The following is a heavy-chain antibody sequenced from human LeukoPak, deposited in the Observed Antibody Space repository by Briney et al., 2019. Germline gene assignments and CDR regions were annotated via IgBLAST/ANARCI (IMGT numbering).Heavy chain of an antibody. CDR2: INPNGGST. J-gene: IGHJ5*02. V-gene: IGHV1-46*01. D-gene: IGHD2-8*02. CDR3: ARGGSTGPHWFDP. CDR1: GYTFTSNY. Sequence: ASVKVSCKASGYTFTSNYMHWVRQAPGQGLEWMGIINPNGGSTNYAQKFQGRVTLTRDMSTSTVYMELSSLRSEDTAVHYCARGGSTGPHWFDPWGQGTLVTVSS.